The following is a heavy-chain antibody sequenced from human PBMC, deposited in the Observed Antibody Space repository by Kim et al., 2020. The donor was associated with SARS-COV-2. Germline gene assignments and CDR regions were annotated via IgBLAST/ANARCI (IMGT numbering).Heavy chain of an antibody. CDR2: INKDGSVR. V-gene: IGHV3-7*03. D-gene: IGHD3-22*01. J-gene: IGHJ4*02. CDR1: GFTFSNYW. CDR3: ARDQDYDSSPEVDLHS. Sequence: GGSLRLSCVASGFTFSNYWMTWVRQAPGKGLEWVANINKDGSVRKSLDSVKGRFTISRDNAKRSLYLEMNSLRAEDTAVYFCARDQDYDSSPEVDLHSWGQGTLVTVSS.